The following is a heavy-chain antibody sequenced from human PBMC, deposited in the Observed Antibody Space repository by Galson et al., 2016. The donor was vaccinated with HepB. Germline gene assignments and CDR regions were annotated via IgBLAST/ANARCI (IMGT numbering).Heavy chain of an antibody. CDR2: TYYRSKWYN. CDR1: WDSVSSNSAA. Sequence: CAISWDSVSSNSAAWNWIRQSPSRGLEWLGRTYYRSKWYNDYAVSVKSRITINPDTSKNQFSLQLNSVTPEDTAVYYCARDLGGAYGTGRSFDYWGQGTLVTVSS. D-gene: IGHD1-1*01. J-gene: IGHJ4*02. V-gene: IGHV6-1*01. CDR3: ARDLGGAYGTGRSFDY.